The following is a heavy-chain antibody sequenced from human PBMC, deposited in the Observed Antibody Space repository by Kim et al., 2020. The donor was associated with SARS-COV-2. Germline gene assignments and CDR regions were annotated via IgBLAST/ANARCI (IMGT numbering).Heavy chain of an antibody. CDR3: AGGHFWFDP. CDR2: INPDGSEK. Sequence: GGSLRLSCGVSGLTFTTNWMVWVRQPPGKGLEWVANINPDGSEKYYADSLKDRFTISRDNAKNSVFLQMNSLRAEDTAVYYCAGGHFWFDPWGQGTLVTVSS. V-gene: IGHV3-7*01. J-gene: IGHJ5*02. CDR1: GLTFTTNW.